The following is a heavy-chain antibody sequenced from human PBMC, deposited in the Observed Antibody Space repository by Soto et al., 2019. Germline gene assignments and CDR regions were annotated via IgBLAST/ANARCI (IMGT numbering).Heavy chain of an antibody. CDR2: IIPSYDRT. CDR3: ARDPTNDYGDDTFDY. Sequence: QVLLLQSGSEVKKAGSSVKVSCKASGDAFKSYAIHWVQQAPGQGLEYMGRIIPSYDRTKYAQKFQGRLTLTADMYTSTVYMELSSLRSEDTAVYYCARDPTNDYGDDTFDYWGQGTKVIVSS. V-gene: IGHV1-69*06. CDR1: GDAFKSYA. J-gene: IGHJ4*02. D-gene: IGHD4-17*01.